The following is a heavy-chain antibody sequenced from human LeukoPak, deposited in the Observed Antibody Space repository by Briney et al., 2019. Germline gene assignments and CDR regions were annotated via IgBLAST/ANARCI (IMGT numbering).Heavy chain of an antibody. Sequence: GGSLRLSCAASGFTFSNYEMNWVRQAPGKGLEWVSYISSSGTTIYYADSVKGRFTISRDNAKNSLYLQMNSLRAEDTAVYYCAELGITMIGGVWGKGTTVTISS. CDR1: GFTFSNYE. D-gene: IGHD3-10*02. CDR2: ISSSGTTI. V-gene: IGHV3-48*03. CDR3: AELGITMIGGV. J-gene: IGHJ6*04.